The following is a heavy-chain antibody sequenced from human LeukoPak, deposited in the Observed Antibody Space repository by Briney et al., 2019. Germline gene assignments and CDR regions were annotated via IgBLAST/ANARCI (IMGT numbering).Heavy chain of an antibody. CDR1: GGTFSSYA. CDR2: IIPIFGTA. D-gene: IGHD3-22*01. Sequence: SVKVSCKASGGTFSSYAISWVRQAPGQGLEWMGGIIPIFGTANYAQKFQDRVTITADESTSTAYMELSSLRSEDTAVYYCARDLVPYYYDSSGHSRWAFDIWGQGTMVTVSS. J-gene: IGHJ3*02. V-gene: IGHV1-69*13. CDR3: ARDLVPYYYDSSGHSRWAFDI.